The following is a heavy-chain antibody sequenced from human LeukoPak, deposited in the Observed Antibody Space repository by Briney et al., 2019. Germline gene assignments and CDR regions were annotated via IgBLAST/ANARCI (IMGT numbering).Heavy chain of an antibody. J-gene: IGHJ5*02. CDR3: AREVVVAEGNWFDP. Sequence: GASVKVSCKASGGTFSSYAISWVRQAPGQGLEWMGGIIPIFCTANYAQKFQGRVTITADESTSTAYMELSSLRSEDTAVYYCAREVVVAEGNWFDPWGQGTLVTVSS. CDR2: IIPIFCTA. CDR1: GGTFSSYA. D-gene: IGHD6-19*01. V-gene: IGHV1-69*13.